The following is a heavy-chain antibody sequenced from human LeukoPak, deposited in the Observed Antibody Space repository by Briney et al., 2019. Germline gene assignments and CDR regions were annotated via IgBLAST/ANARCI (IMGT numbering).Heavy chain of an antibody. V-gene: IGHV4-59*01. CDR2: IYYGGST. J-gene: IGHJ3*02. D-gene: IGHD3-22*01. CDR1: GGSISSYY. Sequence: SETLSLTCTVSGGSISSYYWSWIRQPPGKGLEWIGYIYYGGSTNYNPSLKSRVTISVDTSKNQFSLKLSSVTAADTAVYYCARTTTYYYDSSGSGFDIWGQGTMVTVSS. CDR3: ARTTTYYYDSSGSGFDI.